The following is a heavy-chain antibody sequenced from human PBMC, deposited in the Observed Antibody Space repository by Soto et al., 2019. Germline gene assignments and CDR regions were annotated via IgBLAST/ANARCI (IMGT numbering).Heavy chain of an antibody. CDR1: GYTFTSYA. D-gene: IGHD6-6*01. CDR2: INAGNGNT. J-gene: IGHJ6*02. Sequence: ASVKVSCKASGYTFTSYAMHWVRQAPGQRLEWMGWINAGNGNTKYSQKFQGRVTITRDTSASTAYMELSSLRSEDTAVYYCARWGIAARPDYYYGMDVWGQGTTVTVS. V-gene: IGHV1-3*01. CDR3: ARWGIAARPDYYYGMDV.